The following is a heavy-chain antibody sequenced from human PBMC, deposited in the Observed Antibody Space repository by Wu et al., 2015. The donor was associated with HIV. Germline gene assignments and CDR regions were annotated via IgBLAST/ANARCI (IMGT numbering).Heavy chain of an antibody. CDR3: ARNTDSVATSLYSLGV. Sequence: QVQLVQFGAEVKKPGSSVKVTCKASGDSFYSYAISWVRQAPGQGFEWLGGINPLFGTTKNAQKFQDRVTITTDESRGSAYLELSSLRSEDTAVYYCARNTDSVATSLYSLGVWGQGTTVIVS. D-gene: IGHD5-12*01. CDR1: GDSFYSYA. CDR2: INPLFGTT. J-gene: IGHJ6*02. V-gene: IGHV1-69*05.